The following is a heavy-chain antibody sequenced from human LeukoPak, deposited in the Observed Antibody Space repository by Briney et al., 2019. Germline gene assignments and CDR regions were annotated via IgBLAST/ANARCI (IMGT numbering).Heavy chain of an antibody. CDR1: GFTFTTYT. D-gene: IGHD3-3*01. V-gene: IGHV3-21*01. CDR2: ISGSGAYI. Sequence: GGSLRLSCAASGFTFTTYTMNWVRQAPGKGLEWVSSISGSGAYIYYADSVKGRFTISRDNAKNSLYLQMNSLRAEDTAVYYCARDRNDFWSGYYEPFDYWGQGTLVTVSS. CDR3: ARDRNDFWSGYYEPFDY. J-gene: IGHJ4*02.